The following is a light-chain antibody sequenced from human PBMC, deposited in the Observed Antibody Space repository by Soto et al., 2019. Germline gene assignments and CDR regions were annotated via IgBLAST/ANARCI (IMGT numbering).Light chain of an antibody. CDR2: EVT. CDR3: NSYTTLSNRV. CDR1: SSDIGAYNY. V-gene: IGLV2-14*01. Sequence: QSVVTQPASVSGSPGQSITISCTGTSSDIGAYNYVSWYQQHPGKAPKLLIYEVTNRPSGVSDRFSGSKSGNTASLTISGLQAEDEANYYCNSYTTLSNRVFGTGTKV. J-gene: IGLJ1*01.